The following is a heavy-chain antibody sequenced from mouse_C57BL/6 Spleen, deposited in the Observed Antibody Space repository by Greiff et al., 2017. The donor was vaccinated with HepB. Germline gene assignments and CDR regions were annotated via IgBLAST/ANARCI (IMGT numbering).Heavy chain of an antibody. CDR3: ARPGGLLRGFSY. J-gene: IGHJ3*01. CDR2: INPNNGGT. D-gene: IGHD1-1*01. CDR1: GYTFTDYY. Sequence: VQLQQSGPELVKPGASVKISCKASGYTFTDYYMNWVKQSHGKSLEWIGDINPNNGGTSYNQKFKGKATLTVDKSSSTAYMELRSLTSEDSAVYYCARPGGLLRGFSYWGQGTLVTVSA. V-gene: IGHV1-26*01.